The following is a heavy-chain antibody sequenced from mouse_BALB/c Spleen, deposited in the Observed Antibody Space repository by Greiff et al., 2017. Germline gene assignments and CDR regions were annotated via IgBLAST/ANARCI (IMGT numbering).Heavy chain of an antibody. Sequence: EVKLVESGAELVRPGALVKLSCKASGFNIKDYYMHWVKQRPEQGLEWIGWIDPENGNTIYDPKFQGKASITADTSSNTAYLQLSSLTSEDTAVYYCARDRYLGYWGQGTTLTVSS. J-gene: IGHJ2*01. CDR2: IDPENGNT. CDR3: ARDRYLGY. D-gene: IGHD4-1*01. V-gene: IGHV14-1*02. CDR1: GFNIKDYY.